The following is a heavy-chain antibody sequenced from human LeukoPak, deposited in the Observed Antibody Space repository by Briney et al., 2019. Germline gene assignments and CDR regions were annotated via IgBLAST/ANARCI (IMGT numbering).Heavy chain of an antibody. D-gene: IGHD3-16*01. Sequence: PSETLSLTCTVSGGSISSSSYYWGWIRQPPGKGLEWIGSIYYNGSTYYNPSLKSRVTISVDTSKNQFSLKLSSVTAADTAVYYCARLGRLRLGEFSWFDPWGQGTLVTVSS. CDR1: GGSISSSSYY. CDR3: ARLGRLRLGEFSWFDP. J-gene: IGHJ5*02. V-gene: IGHV4-39*01. CDR2: IYYNGST.